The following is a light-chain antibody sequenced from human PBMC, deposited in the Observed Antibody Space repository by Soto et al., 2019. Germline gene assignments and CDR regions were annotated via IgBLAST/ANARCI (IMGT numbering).Light chain of an antibody. CDR1: QSVSSSF. J-gene: IGKJ4*01. CDR3: QKYGSSPPLS. CDR2: GAS. V-gene: IGKV3-20*01. Sequence: EIVLTQSPGTLSLSPGERATLSCRASQSVSSSFLAWYQQAPGQAPRLLIYGASSRAPGIPDRFSGSGSGTDFTLTISSLEPEDLAVYYCQKYGSSPPLSFGGGTKVEIK.